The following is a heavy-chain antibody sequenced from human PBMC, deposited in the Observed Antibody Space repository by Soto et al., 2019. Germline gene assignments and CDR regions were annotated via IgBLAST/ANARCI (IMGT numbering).Heavy chain of an antibody. CDR3: ARQFDYDTSGYYYAY. CDR1: GGTFNKYA. CDR2: ITPLFGTP. Sequence: ASVKVSCKASGGTFNKYATDWVRQAPGQGLEWMGGITPLFGTPNYAQRFQGRVTISADEVTSTAYMELRSLRSDDTGVYYCARQFDYDTSGYYYAYWGQGTLVTVSS. J-gene: IGHJ4*02. V-gene: IGHV1-69*13. D-gene: IGHD3-22*01.